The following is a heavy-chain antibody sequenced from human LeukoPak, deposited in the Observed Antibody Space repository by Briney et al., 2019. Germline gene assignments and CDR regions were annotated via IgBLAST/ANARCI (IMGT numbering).Heavy chain of an antibody. Sequence: SETLSLTCTVSGGSISSYYWSWIRQPPAKGLERIGYIYYSGSTNYNPSLKSRVTISVDTSKNQFSLKLSSVTDADTAIYHCARDYDYGPRYYFDYWGQGTLVTVSS. CDR3: ARDYDYGPRYYFDY. CDR2: IYYSGST. D-gene: IGHD3-16*01. V-gene: IGHV4-59*12. CDR1: GGSISSYY. J-gene: IGHJ4*02.